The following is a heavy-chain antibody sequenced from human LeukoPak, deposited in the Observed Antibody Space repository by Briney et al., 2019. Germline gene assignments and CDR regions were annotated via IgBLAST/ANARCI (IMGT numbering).Heavy chain of an antibody. CDR2: ISYDGNNK. V-gene: IGHV3-30-3*01. CDR3: ARRAADPHYLYMDV. J-gene: IGHJ6*03. CDR1: GFTFSSYA. D-gene: IGHD6-13*01. Sequence: GSLRLSCAASGFTFSSYAMHWVRQAPGKGLEWVAVISYDGNNKYYADSVKGRSSISSDNSKSTVYLQLNSLRAEDTAVYYCARRAADPHYLYMDVRGNGTTVTVSS.